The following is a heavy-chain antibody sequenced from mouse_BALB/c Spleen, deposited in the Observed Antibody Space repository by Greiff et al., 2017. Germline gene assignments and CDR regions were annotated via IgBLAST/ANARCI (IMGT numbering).Heavy chain of an antibody. CDR2: IWAGGST. CDR1: GFSLTSYG. J-gene: IGHJ3*01. CDR3: ARDHDGYAAWFAY. D-gene: IGHD2-3*01. Sequence: VQRVESGPGLVAPSQSLSITCTVSGFSLTSYGVHWVRQPPGKGLEWLGVIWAGGSTNYNSALMSRLSISKDNSKSQVFLKMNSLQTDDTAMYYCARDHDGYAAWFAYWGQGTLVTVSA. V-gene: IGHV2-9*02.